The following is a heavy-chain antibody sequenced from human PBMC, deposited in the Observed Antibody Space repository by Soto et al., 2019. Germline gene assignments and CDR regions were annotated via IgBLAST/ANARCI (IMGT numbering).Heavy chain of an antibody. CDR1: GYTFTSYG. CDR3: ARMCSSGTLCFQH. J-gene: IGHJ1*01. Sequence: ASVKVSCKASGYTFTSYGISWVRQAPGQGLEWMGWISAYNGNTNYAQKLQGRVTMTTDTSTSTANMELRSLRSDDTAVYYCARMCSSGTLCFQHGGKGTLVTVPS. CDR2: ISAYNGNT. V-gene: IGHV1-18*01. D-gene: IGHD6-19*01.